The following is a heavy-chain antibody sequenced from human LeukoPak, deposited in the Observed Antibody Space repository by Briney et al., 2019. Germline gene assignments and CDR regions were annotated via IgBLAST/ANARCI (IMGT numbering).Heavy chain of an antibody. D-gene: IGHD4-23*01. CDR3: ARDKGGNSGKYYFDY. V-gene: IGHV3-66*01. CDR1: GFTVSSNY. J-gene: IGHJ4*02. Sequence: GGSLRLSCAASGFTVSSNYMSWVRQAPGKGLEWVSVIYSGGSTYYADSVKGRFTISRDNSKNTLYLQMNSLRAEDTAVYYCARDKGGNSGKYYFDYWGQGTLVTVSS. CDR2: IYSGGST.